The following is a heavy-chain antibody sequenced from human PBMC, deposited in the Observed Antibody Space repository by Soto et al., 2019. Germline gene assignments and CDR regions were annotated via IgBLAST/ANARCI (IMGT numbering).Heavy chain of an antibody. J-gene: IGHJ3*02. CDR3: ARDLGGYSGYWLDAFDI. CDR1: GFTFSSYW. CDR2: IKQDGSEK. Sequence: GGSLRLSCAASGFTFSSYWMSWVRKAQGQGLEWVANIKQDGSEKYYVDSVKGRFTISRDNAKNSLYLHMNSLRAEDTAVYYCARDLGGYSGYWLDAFDIWGQGTMVTVSS. V-gene: IGHV3-7*01. D-gene: IGHD5-12*01.